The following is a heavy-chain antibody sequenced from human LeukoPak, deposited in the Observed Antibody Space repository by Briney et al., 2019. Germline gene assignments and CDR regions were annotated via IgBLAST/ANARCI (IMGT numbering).Heavy chain of an antibody. CDR2: IIPIFGTA. V-gene: IGHV1-69*13. J-gene: IGHJ5*02. Sequence: ASVKVSRKASGGTFSSYAISWVRQAPGQGLEWMGGIIPIFGTANYAQKFQGRVTITADESTSTAYMELSSLRSEDTAVYYCARKSYGDHGDSWFDPWGQGTLVTVSS. CDR3: ARKSYGDHGDSWFDP. CDR1: GGTFSSYA. D-gene: IGHD4-17*01.